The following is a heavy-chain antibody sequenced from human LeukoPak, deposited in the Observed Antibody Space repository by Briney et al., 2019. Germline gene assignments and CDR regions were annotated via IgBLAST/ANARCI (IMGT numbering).Heavy chain of an antibody. CDR1: GYTFTGYY. J-gene: IGHJ5*02. CDR3: ARVKPRITMVRGVPRWFDP. V-gene: IGHV1-2*02. CDR2: INPNSGGT. D-gene: IGHD3-10*01. Sequence: ASVKVSCKASGYTFTGYYMHWVRQAPGQGLEWMGWINPNSGGTNYAQKFQGRVTMTRDTSISTAYMELSRLRSDDTAVYYCARVKPRITMVRGVPRWFDPWGQGTLVTVSS.